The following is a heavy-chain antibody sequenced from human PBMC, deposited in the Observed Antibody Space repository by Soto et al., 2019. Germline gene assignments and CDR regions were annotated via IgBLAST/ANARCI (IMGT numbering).Heavy chain of an antibody. CDR3: EKAQAFDV. CDR2: ISPDGKSK. Sequence: QVQLVESGGGVVQPGGSLRLSCTASGFTFSSYDIHWVRQAPGKGLDWVALISPDGKSKFFVDSVKGRFTVSMDESKTTLYLQMNYLRAEGTTVYYCEKAQAFDVWGQGTMVTVSS. V-gene: IGHV3-30*18. J-gene: IGHJ3*01. CDR1: GFTFSSYD.